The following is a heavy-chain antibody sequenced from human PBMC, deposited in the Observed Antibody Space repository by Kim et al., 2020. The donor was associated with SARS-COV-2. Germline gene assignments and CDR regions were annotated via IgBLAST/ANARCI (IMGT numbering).Heavy chain of an antibody. D-gene: IGHD6-13*01. J-gene: IGHJ4*02. V-gene: IGHV3-9*01. Sequence: GGSLRLSCAASGFSFGDYAMHWVRQAPGKGPEWVSSISWNTNSIAYAASVKGRFTISRDNAKKSLDLQMNSLRPEDTAFYYCAKQQQQLAFDYWGQGTL. CDR1: GFSFGDYA. CDR2: ISWNTNSI. CDR3: AKQQQQLAFDY.